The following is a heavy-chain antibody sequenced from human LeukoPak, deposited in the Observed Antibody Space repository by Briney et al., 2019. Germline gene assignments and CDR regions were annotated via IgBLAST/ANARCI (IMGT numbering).Heavy chain of an antibody. D-gene: IGHD2/OR15-2a*01. CDR1: GFPFSSYA. J-gene: IGHJ4*02. CDR3: AKRLESGADYYDY. V-gene: IGHV3-23*01. CDR2: ITTSGSDT. Sequence: GGSLRLSCAASGFPFSSYAMTWVRQAPGKGLDWVSAITTSGSDTFYADSVRGRFAISRDNSKNTLYLQMSSLRAEDTAVYYCAKRLESGADYYDYWGQGALVTVSS.